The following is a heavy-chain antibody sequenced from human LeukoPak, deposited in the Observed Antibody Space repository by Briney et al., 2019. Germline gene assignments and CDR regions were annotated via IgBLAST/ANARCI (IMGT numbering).Heavy chain of an antibody. CDR3: AGDSSGYRGLLDY. D-gene: IGHD3-22*01. Sequence: ASVKVSCKASGGTFSSYAISWVRQAPGQGLEWMGRIIPILGIANYAQKFQGRVTITADKSTSTAYMELSSLRSEDTAVYYCAGDSSGYRGLLDYWGQGTLVTVSS. CDR1: GGTFSSYA. CDR2: IIPILGIA. V-gene: IGHV1-69*04. J-gene: IGHJ4*02.